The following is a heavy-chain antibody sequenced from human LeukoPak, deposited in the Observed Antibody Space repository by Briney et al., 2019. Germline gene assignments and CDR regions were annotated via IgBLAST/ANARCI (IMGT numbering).Heavy chain of an antibody. CDR1: GYTFTGYY. Sequence: ASVKVSCKASGYTFTGYYIHWVRQAPGQGLEWMGWINPNSGGTDYAQKFQGRVTMTRDTSINTAYMELSRLRSDDTAVYYCAREWDYSSSSPFDYWGQGTLVTVSS. CDR2: INPNSGGT. V-gene: IGHV1-2*02. J-gene: IGHJ4*02. CDR3: AREWDYSSSSPFDY. D-gene: IGHD6-13*01.